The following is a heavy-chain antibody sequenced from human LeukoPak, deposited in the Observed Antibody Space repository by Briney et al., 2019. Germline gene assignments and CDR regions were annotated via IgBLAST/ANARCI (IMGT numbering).Heavy chain of an antibody. CDR2: ISYDGSNK. CDR1: GFTFSSYA. J-gene: IGHJ4*02. Sequence: GGSLRLSCAASGFTFSSYAMHWVRQAPGKGLEWVAVISYDGSNKYYADSVKGRFTISRDNSKNTLYLQMSSLRAEDTAVYYCARGLEYSSSSDYWGQGTLVTVSS. V-gene: IGHV3-30-3*01. CDR3: ARGLEYSSSSDY. D-gene: IGHD6-6*01.